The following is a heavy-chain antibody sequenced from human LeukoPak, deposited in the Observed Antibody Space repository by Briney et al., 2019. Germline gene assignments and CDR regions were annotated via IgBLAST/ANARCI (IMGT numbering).Heavy chain of an antibody. Sequence: WASVKVSCKASGGTFSSYAISWVRQAPGQGLEWMGGIIPIFGTANYAQKFQGRVTMTRDTSTSTVYMELSSLRSEDTAVYYCARDGTYYYDSSGYPPFDYWGQGTLVTVSS. V-gene: IGHV1-69*05. CDR1: GGTFSSYA. J-gene: IGHJ4*02. CDR3: ARDGTYYYDSSGYPPFDY. CDR2: IIPIFGTA. D-gene: IGHD3-22*01.